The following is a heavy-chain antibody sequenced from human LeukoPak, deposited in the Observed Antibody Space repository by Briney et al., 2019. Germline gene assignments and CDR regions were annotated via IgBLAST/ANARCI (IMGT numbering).Heavy chain of an antibody. Sequence: GGSLRLSCAASGFTFSSYWMHWVRQAPGKGLVWVSRINSDGSSTSYADSVKGRFTISRDNAKNTLYLQMNGLRAEDTAVYYCARDPSSSSGLHYYYGMDVWGQGTTVTVSS. V-gene: IGHV3-74*01. CDR2: INSDGSST. D-gene: IGHD6-6*01. CDR1: GFTFSSYW. CDR3: ARDPSSSSGLHYYYGMDV. J-gene: IGHJ6*02.